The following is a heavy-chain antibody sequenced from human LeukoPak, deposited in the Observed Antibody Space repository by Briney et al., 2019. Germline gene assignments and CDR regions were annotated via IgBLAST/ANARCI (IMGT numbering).Heavy chain of an antibody. CDR2: IKQDGSEK. CDR1: GFTFSSYW. D-gene: IGHD2-2*01. J-gene: IGHJ6*03. V-gene: IGHV3-7*01. Sequence: GGSLRLSCAASGFTFSSYWMSWVRQAPGKGLEWVANIKQDGSEKYYVDSVKGRFTISRDNAKNSLYLQMNSLRAEDTAVYYCASQLLSPYYYYYMDVWGKGTMVTVSS. CDR3: ASQLLSPYYYYYMDV.